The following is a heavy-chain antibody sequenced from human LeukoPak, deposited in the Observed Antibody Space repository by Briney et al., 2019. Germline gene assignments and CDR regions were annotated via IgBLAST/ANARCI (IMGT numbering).Heavy chain of an antibody. CDR3: AKVSMAFLSRGFDFDY. CDR2: IKQDGSEK. D-gene: IGHD2/OR15-2a*01. Sequence: QPGGSLRLSCAASGFTFSSYWMSWVRQAPGKGLEWVANIKQDGSEKYYVDSVKGRFTISRDNAKNSLYLQMNSLRAEDTAVYYCAKVSMAFLSRGFDFDYWGQGTLVTVSS. V-gene: IGHV3-7*03. CDR1: GFTFSSYW. J-gene: IGHJ4*02.